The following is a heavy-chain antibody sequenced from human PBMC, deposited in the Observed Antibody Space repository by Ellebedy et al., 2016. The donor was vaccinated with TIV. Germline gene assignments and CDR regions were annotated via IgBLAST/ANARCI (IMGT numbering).Heavy chain of an antibody. Sequence: GGSLRLXXAASGFTFSSYWMHWVRQAPGKGLEWVSAISGSGGSTYYADSVKGRFTISRDNSKNTLYLQMNSLRAEDTAVYYCAKGYSGSYYFDYWGQGTLVTVSS. V-gene: IGHV3-23*01. CDR1: GFTFSSYW. CDR2: ISGSGGST. D-gene: IGHD1-26*01. CDR3: AKGYSGSYYFDY. J-gene: IGHJ4*02.